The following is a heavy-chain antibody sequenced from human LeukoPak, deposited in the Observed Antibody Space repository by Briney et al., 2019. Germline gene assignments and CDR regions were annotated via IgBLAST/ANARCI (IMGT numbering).Heavy chain of an antibody. CDR1: GFTFTSSA. CDR3: AAGVHGPDFRFDP. J-gene: IGHJ5*02. D-gene: IGHD1-1*01. Sequence: SVKVSCKASGFTFTSSAVQWVRQARGQRLEWIGWIVVGSGNTNYAQKFQERVTITRDMSTSTAYMELSSLRSEDTAVYYCAAGVHGPDFRFDPWGQGTLVTVSS. CDR2: IVVGSGNT. V-gene: IGHV1-58*01.